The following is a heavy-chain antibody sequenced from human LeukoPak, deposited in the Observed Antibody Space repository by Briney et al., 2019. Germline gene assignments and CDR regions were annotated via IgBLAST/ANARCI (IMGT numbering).Heavy chain of an antibody. CDR3: ASVRIAAAGYDY. J-gene: IGHJ4*02. V-gene: IGHV1-2*02. D-gene: IGHD6-13*01. CDR2: INPNSGGT. CDR1: GYTFTGYY. Sequence: ASVKASCKASGYTFTGYYMHWVRQAPGRGLEWMGWINPNSGGTNYAQKFQGRVTMTRDTSISTAYMELSRLRSDDTAVYYCASVRIAAAGYDYWGQGTLVTVSS.